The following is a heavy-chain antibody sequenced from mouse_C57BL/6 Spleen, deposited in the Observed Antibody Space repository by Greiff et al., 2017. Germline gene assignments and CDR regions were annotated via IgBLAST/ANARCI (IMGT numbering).Heavy chain of an antibody. CDR1: GYTFTDYY. J-gene: IGHJ1*03. Sequence: VQLQQSGPELVKPGASVKISCKASGYTFTDYYMNWVTQSHGKSLEWIGDINPNNGGTSYNQKFKGKATLPVDNSSSTAYMELRSLTSEDSAVYYCARGGDYGNDGWYFDVWGTGTTVTVSS. CDR3: ARGGDYGNDGWYFDV. CDR2: INPNNGGT. V-gene: IGHV1-26*01. D-gene: IGHD2-2*01.